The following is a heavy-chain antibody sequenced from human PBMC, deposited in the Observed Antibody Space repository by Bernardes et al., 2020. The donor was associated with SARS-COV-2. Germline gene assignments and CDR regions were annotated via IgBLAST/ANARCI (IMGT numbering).Heavy chain of an antibody. V-gene: IGHV3-73*01. CDR2: IRSKANSYAT. Sequence: GGSLRLSCAASGFTFSGSAMHWVRQASGKGLEWVGRIRSKANSYATAYAASVKGRFTISRDDSKNTAYLQMNSLKTEDTAVYYCTRQRPTVTTFSYYYYGMDVWGQGTTVTVSS. D-gene: IGHD4-17*01. CDR3: TRQRPTVTTFSYYYYGMDV. CDR1: GFTFSGSA. J-gene: IGHJ6*02.